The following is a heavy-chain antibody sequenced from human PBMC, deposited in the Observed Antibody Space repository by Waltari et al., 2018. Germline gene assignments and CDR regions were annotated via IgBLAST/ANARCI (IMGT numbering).Heavy chain of an antibody. D-gene: IGHD6-19*01. CDR2: IIPIVGTA. Sequence: QVQLVQSGAEVKKPGSSVKVSCKASGGTFTSYAISWVQQAPGQGLAWMGRIIPIVGTANYAQKFQGRVTITADESTSTAYMELSSLRSEDTAVYYCARGDPVAGIHRWFDPWGQGTLVTVSS. CDR3: ARGDPVAGIHRWFDP. CDR1: GGTFTSYA. J-gene: IGHJ5*02. V-gene: IGHV1-69*11.